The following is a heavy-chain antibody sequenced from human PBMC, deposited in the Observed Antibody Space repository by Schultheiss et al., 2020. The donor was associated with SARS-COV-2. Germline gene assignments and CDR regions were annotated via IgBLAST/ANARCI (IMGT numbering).Heavy chain of an antibody. CDR1: GYTFTSYD. D-gene: IGHD3-10*01. CDR2: TRPSDGIA. J-gene: IGHJ2*01. V-gene: IGHV1-46*01. Sequence: ASVKVSCKASGYTFTSYDINWVRQATGQGLEWMGFTRPSDGIATYAQKFQGGVTMTMDTSTTTFYMEMKSLTFEDTAVYYCARPNAYVRGYFDIWGRGTLVTVSS. CDR3: ARPNAYVRGYFDI.